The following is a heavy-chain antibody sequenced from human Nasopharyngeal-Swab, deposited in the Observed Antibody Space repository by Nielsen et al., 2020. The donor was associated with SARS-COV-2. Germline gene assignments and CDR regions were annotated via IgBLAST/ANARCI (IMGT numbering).Heavy chain of an antibody. CDR3: ARSVGVFHGQGAFDV. J-gene: IGHJ3*01. D-gene: IGHD3-16*01. V-gene: IGHV3-49*01. Sequence: GSSLKISCAASGFTFGDYAMSWFRQAPGKGLEWVGFISSNTYGGSPEYAASVKGRFTISRDGAESIAYLQMNRLETEDRGVYYCARSVGVFHGQGAFDVWGQGTMVTVSS. CDR2: ISSNTYGGSP. CDR1: GFTFGDYA.